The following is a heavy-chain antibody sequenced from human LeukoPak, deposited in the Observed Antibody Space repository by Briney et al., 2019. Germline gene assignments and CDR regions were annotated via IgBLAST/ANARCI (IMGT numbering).Heavy chain of an antibody. J-gene: IGHJ5*02. D-gene: IGHD3-10*01. Sequence: GGSLRLSCAASGFTFSSYEMNWVRQAPGKGLEWVSYISSSGSTIYYADSVKGRFTISRDNAKNSLYLQMNSLRAEDTAVYYCARPGGSGSYRFLNWFDPWGQGTLVTVSS. CDR2: ISSSGSTI. V-gene: IGHV3-48*03. CDR1: GFTFSSYE. CDR3: ARPGGSGSYRFLNWFDP.